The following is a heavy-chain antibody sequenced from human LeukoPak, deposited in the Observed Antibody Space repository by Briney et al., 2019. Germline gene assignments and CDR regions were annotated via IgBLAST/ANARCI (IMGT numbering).Heavy chain of an antibody. CDR1: GYSFNSHW. CDR2: IYPGDSDT. J-gene: IGHJ4*02. V-gene: IGHV5-51*01. D-gene: IGHD5-18*01. Sequence: GESLKISCKGSGYSFNSHWVAWVRQMPGKGLEWMGIIYPGDSDTRYGPSFPGQVTISADKSISTAYLQWSSLKDSDTAIYYCARRDSYGNYVDYWGQGTLVTVSS. CDR3: ARRDSYGNYVDY.